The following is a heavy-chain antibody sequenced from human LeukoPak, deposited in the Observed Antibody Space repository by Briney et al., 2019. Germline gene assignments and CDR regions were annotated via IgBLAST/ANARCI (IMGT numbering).Heavy chain of an antibody. CDR2: IYSGGST. CDR3: ARDHYYDSSGYMGY. CDR1: GFTLDDYG. D-gene: IGHD3-22*01. Sequence: GGSLRLSCPASGFTLDDYGMSWVRQAPGKGLEWVSVIYSGGSTYYADSVKGRFTISRDNSKNTLYLQMNSLRAEDTAVYYCARDHYYDSSGYMGYWGQGTLVTVSS. V-gene: IGHV3-66*01. J-gene: IGHJ4*02.